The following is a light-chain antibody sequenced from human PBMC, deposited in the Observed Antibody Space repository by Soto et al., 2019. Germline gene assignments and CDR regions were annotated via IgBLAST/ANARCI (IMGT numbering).Light chain of an antibody. J-gene: IGKJ1*01. Sequence: IQMTQSPSSLSASVGDRVTITCRASQGIRNDLGWYQQKPGKAPKLLIYDASSLESGVQSRFSGSGSGTDFTLTISSLQPEDFATYYCKQSYSTPPTFGQGTKVDIK. V-gene: IGKV1-39*01. CDR1: QGIRND. CDR3: KQSYSTPPT. CDR2: DAS.